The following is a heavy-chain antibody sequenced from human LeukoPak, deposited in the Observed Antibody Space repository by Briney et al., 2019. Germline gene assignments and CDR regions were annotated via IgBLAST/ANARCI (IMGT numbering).Heavy chain of an antibody. D-gene: IGHD6-19*01. J-gene: IGHJ5*02. CDR2: ISGSGGST. CDR1: GFTFRNYA. Sequence: PGGSLRLSCAASGFTFRNYAMSWVRQAPGKGLEWVSAISGSGGSTYYADSVKGRFTISRDNSKNTLYLQMNSLRAEDTAVYYCAKSGSGWYVNWFDPWGQGTLVTVSS. V-gene: IGHV3-23*01. CDR3: AKSGSGWYVNWFDP.